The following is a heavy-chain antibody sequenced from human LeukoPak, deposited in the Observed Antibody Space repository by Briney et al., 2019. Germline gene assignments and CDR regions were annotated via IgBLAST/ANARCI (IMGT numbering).Heavy chain of an antibody. D-gene: IGHD2-21*02. Sequence: SQTLSLTCTLSGGSISSGDYYWTWIRQPPGKGLEWIGYIYYSGTTYYNPSLKSRLTISVDTSKNQFSPKLSSVTAADTSVYYCARRSLSDPRSFDLWGRGTLVTVSS. J-gene: IGHJ2*01. CDR3: ARRSLSDPRSFDL. CDR1: GGSISSGDYY. V-gene: IGHV4-30-4*01. CDR2: IYYSGTT.